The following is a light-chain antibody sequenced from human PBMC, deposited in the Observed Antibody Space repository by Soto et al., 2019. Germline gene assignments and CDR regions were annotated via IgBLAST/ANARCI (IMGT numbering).Light chain of an antibody. J-gene: IGKJ1*01. Sequence: EIVLTQSPGTLSLSPGERATLSCRASQSVSSSYLAWYQQKPGQAPRLLIYGASSRATGIPYRFSGSGSGTDFTLTISRLEPEDFAVYYCQRYGSSPWTFGQGTKVEIK. CDR1: QSVSSSY. CDR3: QRYGSSPWT. CDR2: GAS. V-gene: IGKV3-20*01.